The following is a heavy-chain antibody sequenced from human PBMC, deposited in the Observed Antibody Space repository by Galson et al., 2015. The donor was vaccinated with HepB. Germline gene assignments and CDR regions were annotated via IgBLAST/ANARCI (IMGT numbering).Heavy chain of an antibody. CDR1: GGTFSSYA. D-gene: IGHD2-21*01. J-gene: IGHJ3*02. CDR3: ARVPAYCGGDCYLDAFDI. V-gene: IGHV1-69*13. Sequence: SVKVSCKASGGTFSSYAISWVRQAPGQGLEWMGGIIPIFGTANYAQKFQGRVTITADESTSTAYMELSSLRSEDTAVYYCARVPAYCGGDCYLDAFDIWGQGTMVTVSS. CDR2: IIPIFGTA.